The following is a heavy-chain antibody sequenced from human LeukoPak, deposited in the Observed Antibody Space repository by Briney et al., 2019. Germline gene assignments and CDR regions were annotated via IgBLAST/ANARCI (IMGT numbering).Heavy chain of an antibody. J-gene: IGHJ4*02. D-gene: IGHD6-13*01. Sequence: ASVKVSCKASGYTFTGYYMHWVRQAPGQGLEWMGWINPNSGGTNYAQKFQGWVTMTRDTSISTAYMELSRLRSDDTAVYYCARAKDSSSWEGDYWGQGTLVTVSS. CDR2: INPNSGGT. V-gene: IGHV1-2*04. CDR3: ARAKDSSSWEGDY. CDR1: GYTFTGYY.